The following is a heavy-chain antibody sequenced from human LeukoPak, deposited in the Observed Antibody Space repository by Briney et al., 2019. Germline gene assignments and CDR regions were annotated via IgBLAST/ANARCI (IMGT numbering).Heavy chain of an antibody. CDR3: ARVVSAVSSWYSGWSEWFDP. D-gene: IGHD6-13*01. CDR1: GYSFTSYW. Sequence: GGSLKISCKGSGYSFTSYWIGWVRQMPGKGLEWMGIIYPGDSDTRYSPSFQGQVTISADKSISTAYLQWSSLKASDTAMYYCARVVSAVSSWYSGWSEWFDPWGQGTLVTVSS. V-gene: IGHV5-51*01. J-gene: IGHJ5*02. CDR2: IYPGDSDT.